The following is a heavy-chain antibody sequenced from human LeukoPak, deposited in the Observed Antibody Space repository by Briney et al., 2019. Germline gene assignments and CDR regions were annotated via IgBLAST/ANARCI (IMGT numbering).Heavy chain of an antibody. Sequence: GGSLRLSCAASGFTFSDYYMSWSRQAPGKGLEWLSYISPSTTHTSYADSVKGRFTIFRDNTKNLLFLQMNSLRAEDTAVYYCARGGHGAADQWGQGTLVTVSS. J-gene: IGHJ5*02. CDR1: GFTFSDYY. D-gene: IGHD1-26*01. CDR3: ARGGHGAADQ. V-gene: IGHV3-11*05. CDR2: ISPSTTHT.